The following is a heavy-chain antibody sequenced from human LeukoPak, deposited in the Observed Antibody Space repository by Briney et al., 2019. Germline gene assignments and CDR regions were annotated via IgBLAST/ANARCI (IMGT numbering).Heavy chain of an antibody. CDR2: ISYDGSNK. D-gene: IGHD3-16*02. J-gene: IGHJ4*02. V-gene: IGHV3-30-3*01. CDR1: GFTFISYA. CDR3: ARGSGVWGSYRYTVDY. Sequence: GRSLRLSSAASGFTFISYAMHWVPQAPGKGLEWVAVISYDGSNKYYADSVKGRFTISRDNSKNTLYLQMNSLRAEDTAVYYCARGSGVWGSYRYTVDYWGQGTLVTVSS.